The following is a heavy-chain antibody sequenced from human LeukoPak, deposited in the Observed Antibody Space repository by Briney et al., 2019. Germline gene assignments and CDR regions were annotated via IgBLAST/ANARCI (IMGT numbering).Heavy chain of an antibody. D-gene: IGHD2-2*01. CDR3: ARGEAVPAAAIVDY. Sequence: PSETLSLTCAVSGYSISSGYYWGWIRQPPGKGLEWIGSIYHSGSTYYNPSLKSRVTISVDTSKNQFSLKLSSVTAADTAVYYCARGEAVPAAAIVDYWGQGTLVTVSS. CDR1: GYSISSGYY. J-gene: IGHJ4*02. V-gene: IGHV4-38-2*01. CDR2: IYHSGST.